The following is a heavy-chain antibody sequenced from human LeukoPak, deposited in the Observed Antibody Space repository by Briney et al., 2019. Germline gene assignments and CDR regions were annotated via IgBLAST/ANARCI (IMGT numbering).Heavy chain of an antibody. Sequence: ASVKVSCRASGGTFSSYAISWVRQAPGQGLEWMGGIIPIFGTANYAQKFQGRVTITTDESTSTAYMELSCLRSEDTAVYYCITGTPALYFDYWGQGTLVTVSS. J-gene: IGHJ4*02. V-gene: IGHV1-69*05. CDR2: IIPIFGTA. CDR3: ITGTPALYFDY. D-gene: IGHD1-7*01. CDR1: GGTFSSYA.